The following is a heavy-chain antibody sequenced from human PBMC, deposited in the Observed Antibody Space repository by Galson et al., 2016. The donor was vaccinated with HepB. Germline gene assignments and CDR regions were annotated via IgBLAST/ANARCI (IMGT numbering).Heavy chain of an antibody. CDR2: INPSGGNT. Sequence: SVKVSCKASGYTFTTYYMHWVRQAPGQGLEWMGIINPSGGNTTYAQKFQGRVTMTRDTSTSTVYMELSSLRSEDTAVYSCARDSGGAAALSPWGQGTLVTVSS. V-gene: IGHV1-46*01. CDR3: ARDSGGAAALSP. J-gene: IGHJ5*02. CDR1: GYTFTTYY. D-gene: IGHD6-6*01.